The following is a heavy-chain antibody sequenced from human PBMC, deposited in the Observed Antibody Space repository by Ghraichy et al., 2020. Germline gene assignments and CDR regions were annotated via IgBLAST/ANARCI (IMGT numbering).Heavy chain of an antibody. Sequence: LSLTCAASGFPFNSYTMHWVRQAPGKGLEYVAAISGNGGSTYYAKSVKGRFTISRDNYKNTLYLQMGSLRADDMAIYYCARGRSSGWYRTTFFDSWGQGTLVTVSS. CDR2: ISGNGGST. D-gene: IGHD6-13*01. CDR1: GFPFNSYT. CDR3: ARGRSSGWYRTTFFDS. J-gene: IGHJ4*02. V-gene: IGHV3-64*01.